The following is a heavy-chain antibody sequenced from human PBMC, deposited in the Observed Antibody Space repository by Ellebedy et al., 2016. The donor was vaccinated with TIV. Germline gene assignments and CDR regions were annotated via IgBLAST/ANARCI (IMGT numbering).Heavy chain of an antibody. V-gene: IGHV3-23*01. D-gene: IGHD2-21*01. CDR1: GFTFSRYA. J-gene: IGHJ4*02. Sequence: GESLKISCAASGFTFSRYAMAWVRQAPGKGVEWVSAIGPSSNYAFYADSVKGRFTISRDNFRNTLYLQMDSLRAEDTAVYYCARELDHIHYFDYWGQGTLVTVSS. CDR3: ARELDHIHYFDY. CDR2: IGPSSNYA.